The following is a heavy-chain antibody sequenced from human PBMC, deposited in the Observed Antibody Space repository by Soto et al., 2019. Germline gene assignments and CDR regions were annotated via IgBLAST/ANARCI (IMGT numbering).Heavy chain of an antibody. CDR1: GFSFSTYG. CDR3: AKWNGYGDY. V-gene: IGHV3-23*01. CDR2: VSGGSGST. Sequence: EVQLLESGGGLVQPGGSLRLSCAVSGFSFSTYGVTWVRQAPGKGLEWVGGVSGGSGSTHYADSVKGRFTITGDDYKNTVYLQMNGRRVEDTAVYYCAKWNGYGDYWGQGTLVTVSS. D-gene: IGHD1-1*01. J-gene: IGHJ4*02.